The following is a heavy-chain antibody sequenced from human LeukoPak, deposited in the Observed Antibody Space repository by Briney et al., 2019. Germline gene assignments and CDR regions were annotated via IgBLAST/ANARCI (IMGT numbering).Heavy chain of an antibody. CDR3: AREGGVSFSRGWFDP. V-gene: IGHV4-59*12. CDR2: IYYSGST. J-gene: IGHJ5*02. D-gene: IGHD1-26*01. CDR1: GGSISSYY. Sequence: SETLSLTCTVSGGSISSYYWSWIRQPPGKGLEWIGYIYYSGSTNYNPSLKSRVTISVDTSNNQFSLRLSSLTAADTAVYYCAREGGVSFSRGWFDPWGQGTLVSVSS.